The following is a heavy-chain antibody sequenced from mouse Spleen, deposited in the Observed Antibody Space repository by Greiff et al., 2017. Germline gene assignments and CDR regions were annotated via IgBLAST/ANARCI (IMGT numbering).Heavy chain of an antibody. CDR2: INYDGSST. D-gene: IGHD2-14*01. CDR1: GFTFSDYY. J-gene: IGHJ4*01. CDR3: AKVYRYDYAMDY. V-gene: IGHV5-16*01. Sequence: EVQGVESGGGLVKPGSSMKLSCTASGFTFSDYYMAWVRQVPEKGLEWVANINYDGSSTYYLDSLKSRFIISRDNAKNILYLQMSSLKSEDTATYYCAKVYRYDYAMDYWGQGTSVTVSS.